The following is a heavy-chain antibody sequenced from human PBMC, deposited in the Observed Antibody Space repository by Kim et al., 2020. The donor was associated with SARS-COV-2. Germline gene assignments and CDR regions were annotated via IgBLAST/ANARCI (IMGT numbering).Heavy chain of an antibody. D-gene: IGHD6-13*01. V-gene: IGHV4-34*01. CDR1: GGSFSGYY. CDR3: ARGLFVRAAAGTLAAFDI. CDR2: INHSGST. Sequence: SETLSLTCAVYGGSFSGYYWSWIRQPPGKGLEWIGEINHSGSTNYNPSLKSRVTISVDTSKNQFSLKLSSVTAADTAVYYCARGLFVRAAAGTLAAFDIWGQGTMVTVSS. J-gene: IGHJ3*02.